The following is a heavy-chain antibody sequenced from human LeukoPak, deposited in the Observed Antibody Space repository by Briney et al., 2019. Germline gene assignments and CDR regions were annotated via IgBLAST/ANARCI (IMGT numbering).Heavy chain of an antibody. CDR2: IYYSGST. Sequence: WVRQPPGKGLEWIGSIYYSGSTYYNPSLKSRVTISVDTSKNQFSLKLSSVTAADTAVYYCARCSGSWYYYYMDVWGKGTTVTVSS. V-gene: IGHV4-39*07. D-gene: IGHD3-10*02. J-gene: IGHJ6*03. CDR3: ARCSGSWYYYYMDV.